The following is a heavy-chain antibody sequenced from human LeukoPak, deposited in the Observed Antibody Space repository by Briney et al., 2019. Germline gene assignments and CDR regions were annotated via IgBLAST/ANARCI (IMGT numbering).Heavy chain of an antibody. CDR3: ARANSGSYYGYFDY. V-gene: IGHV3-30*19. Sequence: HPGGSLRLSCAASGFTFSSYGMHWVRQAPGKGLEWVAVISYDGSNKYYADSVKGRFTISRDNSKNTLYLQMNSLRAEDTAVYYCARANSGSYYGYFDYWGQGTLVTVSS. J-gene: IGHJ4*02. CDR1: GFTFSSYG. D-gene: IGHD1-26*01. CDR2: ISYDGSNK.